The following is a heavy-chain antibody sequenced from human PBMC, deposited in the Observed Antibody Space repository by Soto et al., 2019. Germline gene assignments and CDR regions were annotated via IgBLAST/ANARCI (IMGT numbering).Heavy chain of an antibody. Sequence: QVQLVQSGAEVKKPGSSVKVSCKASGGTFSSYTISWVRQAPGQGLEWMGRIIPILGIANYAQKFQGRVTITAEKSTSTAYMELSSLRSEDTAVYYCARGTTGTTLYFDYWGQGTLVTVSS. CDR3: ARGTTGTTLYFDY. V-gene: IGHV1-69*02. D-gene: IGHD1-1*01. CDR1: GGTFSSYT. CDR2: IIPILGIA. J-gene: IGHJ4*02.